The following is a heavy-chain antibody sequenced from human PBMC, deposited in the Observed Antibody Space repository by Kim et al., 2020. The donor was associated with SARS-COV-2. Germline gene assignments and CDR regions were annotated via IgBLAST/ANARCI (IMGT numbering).Heavy chain of an antibody. CDR2: IYYSGST. CDR3: ARVERVLEWLLAGSEGWFDP. Sequence: SETLSLTCTVSGGSISSSSYYWGWIRQPPGKGLEWIGSIYYSGSTYYNPSLKSRVTISVDKSKNQFSLKLSSVTAADTAVYYCARVERVLEWLLAGSEGWFDPWGKGTLVTVSS. J-gene: IGHJ5*02. CDR1: GGSISSSSYY. D-gene: IGHD3-3*01. V-gene: IGHV4-39*01.